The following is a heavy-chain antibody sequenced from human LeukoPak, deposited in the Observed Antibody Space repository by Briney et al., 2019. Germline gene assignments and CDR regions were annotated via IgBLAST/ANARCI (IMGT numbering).Heavy chain of an antibody. J-gene: IGHJ4*02. CDR3: AKDLYSGYDSSDY. Sequence: GRSQRLSCAASGFTFSSYAMSWVRQAPGKGLEWVPTISANGGTYYADSVKGRFTISRDNSKNTLYLQMNSLRAEDTAVYYCAKDLYSGYDSSDYWGQGTLVTVS. CDR1: GFTFSSYA. V-gene: IGHV3-23*01. D-gene: IGHD5-12*01. CDR2: ISANGGT.